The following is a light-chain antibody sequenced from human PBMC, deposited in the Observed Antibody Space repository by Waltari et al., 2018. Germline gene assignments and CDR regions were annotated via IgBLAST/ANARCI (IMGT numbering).Light chain of an antibody. J-gene: IGKJ4*01. CDR2: DAS. CDR1: QSVGTY. CDR3: QQRRNWPLT. Sequence: EIVLTQSPAILSFSPGERATLSCRASQSVGTYLAWYQQRPGQSPILLIYDASNRATGIPARFTGSGSETDFTLTISSLQPEDFAVYYCQQRRNWPLTFGGGTRVQI. V-gene: IGKV3-11*01.